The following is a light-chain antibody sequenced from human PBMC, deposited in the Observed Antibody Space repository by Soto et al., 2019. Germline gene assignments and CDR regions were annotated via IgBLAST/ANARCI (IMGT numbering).Light chain of an antibody. CDR1: QSVSSN. CDR2: GAS. Sequence: EIVITQSPATLSVSPGERATLSCRASQSVSSNLAWYQQKPGQAPRLLIYGASTRATGIPARFSGSGSGTEFTLTISSLQSEDFAVYYCQQYNDGPRTFGQGTKLEIK. J-gene: IGKJ2*01. V-gene: IGKV3-15*01. CDR3: QQYNDGPRT.